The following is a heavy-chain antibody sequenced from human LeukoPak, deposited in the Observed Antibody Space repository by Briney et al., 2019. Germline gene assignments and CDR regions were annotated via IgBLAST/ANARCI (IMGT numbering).Heavy chain of an antibody. V-gene: IGHV4-59*08. CDR3: ARSDWMRWFDP. CDR2: IYYSGST. D-gene: IGHD1-1*01. J-gene: IGHJ5*02. Sequence: SETLSLTCTVSGGSINNYYWSWIRQTPGKGLEWIGHIYYSGSTNYNPSLKSRVTISVDTPKNDFSLKLSYVTAADTAVYYCARSDWMRWFDPWGLGTLVTVSS. CDR1: GGSINNYY.